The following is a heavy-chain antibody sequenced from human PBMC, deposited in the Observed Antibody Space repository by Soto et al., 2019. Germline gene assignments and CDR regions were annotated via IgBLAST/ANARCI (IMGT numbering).Heavy chain of an antibody. Sequence: EVQLLESGGDLVQPGGSLRLSCVASRYTFSKYAIIWVRQAPGKGLEAVSSVSGSGDRAYYLDSVKGRFTISRDNSKNTVYLQMNNLRAEDTALYYCAKESSAAVNYWYGMDVWGQGTSVTVSS. V-gene: IGHV3-23*01. J-gene: IGHJ6*02. D-gene: IGHD6-13*01. CDR1: RYTFSKYA. CDR3: AKESSAAVNYWYGMDV. CDR2: VSGSGDRA.